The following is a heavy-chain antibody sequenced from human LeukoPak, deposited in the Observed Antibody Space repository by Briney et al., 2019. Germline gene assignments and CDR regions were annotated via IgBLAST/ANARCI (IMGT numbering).Heavy chain of an antibody. CDR1: RYRFLSYW. CDR2: IYPGDSDT. V-gene: IGHV5-51*01. CDR3: AGHGGLGDLLFDY. Sequence: GESLQIPCKGSRYRFLSYWIGGMRQMPGKGLDGMGIIYPGDSDTRYSPPFQRQVTISADKSISTAYLQWRGLKASDRAMFYCAGHGGLGDLLFDYGGQGTLVTVSS. J-gene: IGHJ4*02. D-gene: IGHD3-10*01.